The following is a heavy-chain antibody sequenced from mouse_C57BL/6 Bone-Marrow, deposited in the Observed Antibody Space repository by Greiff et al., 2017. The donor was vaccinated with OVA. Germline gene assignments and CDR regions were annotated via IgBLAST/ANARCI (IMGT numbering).Heavy chain of an antibody. CDR2: INSDGGST. CDR3: ARRGAAHAPFAY. D-gene: IGHD3-2*02. CDR1: EYEFPSHD. V-gene: IGHV5-2*03. J-gene: IGHJ3*01. Sequence: EVKLVESGGGLVQPGESLKLSCESNEYEFPSHDMSWVRKTPEKRLELVAAINSDGGSTYYPDTMERRVIISRDKTKKTLYLQMSSLRSEDTAVYYGARRGAAHAPFAYWGQGTLVTVSA.